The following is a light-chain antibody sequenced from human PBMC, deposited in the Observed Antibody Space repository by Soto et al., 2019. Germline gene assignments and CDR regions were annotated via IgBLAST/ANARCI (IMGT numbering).Light chain of an antibody. CDR3: VLYMGSGNHWV. V-gene: IGLV8-61*01. CDR2: STN. Sequence: QTVVTQEPSFSVSPGGTVTLTCGLSSGSVSTSYYPSWYQQTPGQAPRTLIYSTNTRSSGVPDRFSGSILGNKAALTITGAQADDESDYYCVLYMGSGNHWVFGGGTKLTVL. CDR1: SGSVSTSYY. J-gene: IGLJ3*02.